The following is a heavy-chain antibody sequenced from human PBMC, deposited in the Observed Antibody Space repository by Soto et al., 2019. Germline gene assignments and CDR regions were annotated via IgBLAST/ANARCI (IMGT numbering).Heavy chain of an antibody. CDR2: IYYSGST. CDR3: AKGDYGIWFDP. Sequence: SETLSLTCTVSGGSISSYYWSWIRQPPGKGLEWIGYIYYSGSTNYNPSLKSRVPISVDTSKNQFSLKLSSVTAADTAVYYCAKGDYGIWFDPWGQGTLVTVSS. D-gene: IGHD3-16*01. V-gene: IGHV4-59*08. CDR1: GGSISSYY. J-gene: IGHJ5*02.